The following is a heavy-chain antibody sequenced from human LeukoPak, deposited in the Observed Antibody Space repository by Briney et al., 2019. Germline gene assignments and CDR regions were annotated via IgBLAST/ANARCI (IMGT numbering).Heavy chain of an antibody. CDR1: GYTFTSYD. CDR3: ARGAYYYAILTGYYY. D-gene: IGHD3-9*01. V-gene: IGHV1-8*01. Sequence: ASVKVSCKASGYTFTSYDINWVRQATGQGLEWMGWMNPNSGNTGYAQKFQGRVTMTRNTSISTAYMELSSLRSEDTAVYYCARGAYYYAILTGYYYWGQGTLVTVSS. J-gene: IGHJ4*02. CDR2: MNPNSGNT.